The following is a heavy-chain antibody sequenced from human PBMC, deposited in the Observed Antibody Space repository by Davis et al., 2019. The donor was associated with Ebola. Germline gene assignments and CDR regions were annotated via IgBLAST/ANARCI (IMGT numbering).Heavy chain of an antibody. CDR3: ARMAYYYYYGMDV. CDR1: GFTFSSYR. CDR2: IDTRSSDI. J-gene: IGHJ6*02. V-gene: IGHV3-21*01. Sequence: PGGSLRLSCEASGFTFSSYRMDWVRQAPGTGLEWVSSIDTRSSDIYYADSVKGRFTISRDNANNSLYLQMNSLRAEDTAVYYCARMAYYYYYGMDVWGQGTTVTVSS. D-gene: IGHD5-24*01.